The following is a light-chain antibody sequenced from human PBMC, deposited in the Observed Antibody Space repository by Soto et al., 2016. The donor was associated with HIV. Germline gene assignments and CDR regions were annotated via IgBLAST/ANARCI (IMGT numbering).Light chain of an antibody. CDR2: STS. Sequence: AIQMTQFPSSLSAFVGDRVTITCRASQGIKNELAWYQQRPGKAPKLLIYSTSSLGSEVPSRFSGSASGTDFTLTISSLQPEDSASYFCLQDYDRPYTFGQGTKLEI. J-gene: IGKJ2*01. CDR1: QGIKNE. CDR3: LQDYDRPYT. V-gene: IGKV1-6*01.